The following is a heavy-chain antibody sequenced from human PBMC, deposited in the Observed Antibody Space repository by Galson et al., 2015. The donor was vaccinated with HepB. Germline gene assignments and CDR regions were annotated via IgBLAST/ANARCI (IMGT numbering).Heavy chain of an antibody. Sequence: SVKVSCKASGYTFTSYDINWVRQATGQGLEWMGWMNPNSGNTGYAQKFQGRVTMTRNTSISTAYMELSSLRSEDTAVYYCARGRASRLFPGKYNVGYDILTGPRRGGLQPYGMDVWGQGTTVTVSS. V-gene: IGHV1-8*01. CDR2: MNPNSGNT. CDR1: GYTFTSYD. CDR3: ARGRASRLFPGKYNVGYDILTGPRRGGLQPYGMDV. D-gene: IGHD3-9*01. J-gene: IGHJ6*02.